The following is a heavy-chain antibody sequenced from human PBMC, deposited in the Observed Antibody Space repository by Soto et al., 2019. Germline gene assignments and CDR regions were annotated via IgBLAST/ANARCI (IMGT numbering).Heavy chain of an antibody. CDR3: ARVAVVATIETSPPINAFDI. CDR2: IIPILGIA. D-gene: IGHD5-12*01. J-gene: IGHJ3*02. Sequence: AVKVSCKACGGTFSSYTISWVRQAPGQGLEWMGRIIPILGIANYAQKFQGRVTITADKSTSTAYMELSSLRSEDTAVYYCARVAVVATIETSPPINAFDIWGQGTMVTVSS. CDR1: GGTFSSYT. V-gene: IGHV1-69*02.